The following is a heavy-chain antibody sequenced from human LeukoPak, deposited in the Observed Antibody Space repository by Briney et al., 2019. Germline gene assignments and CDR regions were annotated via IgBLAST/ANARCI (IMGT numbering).Heavy chain of an antibody. CDR3: ARDHHALNAFDI. CDR1: GFTFSSYA. J-gene: IGHJ3*02. CDR2: ISSNGGST. V-gene: IGHV3-64*01. D-gene: IGHD3-3*02. Sequence: GGSLRLSCAASGFTFSSYAMHWVRQAPGKGLEHVSAISSNGGSTYYANSVKGRFTISRDNSKNTLYLQMGSLRAEDMAVYYCARDHHALNAFDIWGQGTMVTVSS.